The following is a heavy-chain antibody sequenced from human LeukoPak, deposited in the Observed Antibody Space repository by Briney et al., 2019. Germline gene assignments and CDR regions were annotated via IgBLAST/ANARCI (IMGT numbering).Heavy chain of an antibody. J-gene: IGHJ5*02. CDR2: IYYSGST. V-gene: IGHV4-39*07. D-gene: IGHD6-13*01. CDR1: GGSISSSSYY. Sequence: PSETLSLTCTVSGGSISSSSYYWGWIRQPPGKGLEWIGSIYYSGSTYYNPSLKSRVTISVDTSKNQFSLKLSSVTAADTAVYYCARRSSWYSTNWFDPWGQGTLVTVSS. CDR3: ARRSSWYSTNWFDP.